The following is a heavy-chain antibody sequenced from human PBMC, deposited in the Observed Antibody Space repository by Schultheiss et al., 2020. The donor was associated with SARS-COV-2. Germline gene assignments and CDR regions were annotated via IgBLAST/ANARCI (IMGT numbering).Heavy chain of an antibody. CDR3: ARDGAATRFGLRVSGVSRFDP. CDR2: IYHSGST. J-gene: IGHJ5*02. D-gene: IGHD2-15*01. Sequence: SQTLSLTCAVSGGSISSGGYSWSWIRQPPGKGLEWIGYIYHSGSTYYNPSLKSRVTISVDTSKNQFSLKLSSVTAADTAVYYCARDGAATRFGLRVSGVSRFDPWGQGTLVTVSS. CDR1: GGSISSGGYS. V-gene: IGHV4-30-2*01.